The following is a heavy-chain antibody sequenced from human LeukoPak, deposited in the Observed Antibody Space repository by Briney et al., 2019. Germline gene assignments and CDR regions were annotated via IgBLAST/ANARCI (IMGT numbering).Heavy chain of an antibody. D-gene: IGHD2-2*01. Sequence: GASVKLSCTASGYTFTCYGSSWVRQAPGQGLEWMGWISAYNGNTNYAQNLQRRVTMTTDTSTSTAHKELSSLRSDDTAVYYCAGRTADCSSTSCYYLIGYWGQGTLVTVSS. CDR2: ISAYNGNT. CDR1: GYTFTCYG. J-gene: IGHJ4*02. CDR3: AGRTADCSSTSCYYLIGY. V-gene: IGHV1-18*01.